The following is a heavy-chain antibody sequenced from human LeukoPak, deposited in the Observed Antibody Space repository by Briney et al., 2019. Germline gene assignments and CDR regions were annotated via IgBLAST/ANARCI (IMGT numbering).Heavy chain of an antibody. CDR1: GFTVSSNY. CDR3: TTDRYCSGITCREYFQH. J-gene: IGHJ1*01. V-gene: IGHV3-53*01. CDR2: IYSGGST. D-gene: IGHD2-15*01. Sequence: GGSLRLSCAASGFTVSSNYMSWVRQAPGKGLEWVSVIYSGGSTYYADSVKGRFTISRDNSKNTLYLQMNSLKNEDTAMYYCTTDRYCSGITCREYFQHWGQGTLVTVSS.